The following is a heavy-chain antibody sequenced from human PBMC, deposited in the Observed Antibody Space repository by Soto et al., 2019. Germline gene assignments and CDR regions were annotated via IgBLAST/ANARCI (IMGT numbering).Heavy chain of an antibody. D-gene: IGHD2-8*01. V-gene: IGHV3-23*01. CDR2: IRGSGDTT. Sequence: EVQLLESGGRLAQPGGSLRLSCAASGFSISNFVMSWVRQAPGKGLEWISMIRGSGDTTYYADSVQGRFTFSRDHSENTLFLQMNSLRAEDTAIYYCAKDLGNGHGYPIFDSWGQGTLVTVSS. CDR1: GFSISNFV. CDR3: AKDLGNGHGYPIFDS. J-gene: IGHJ4*02.